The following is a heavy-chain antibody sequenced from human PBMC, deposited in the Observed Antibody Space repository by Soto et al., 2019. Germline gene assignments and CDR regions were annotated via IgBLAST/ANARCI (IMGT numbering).Heavy chain of an antibody. Sequence: XTLSLPCTVSGGSFSGGSYYWTWIRQPQGKGLEWLRYIYYSGINNYSPSIKSRVTISIDTSKNQFSLKLNSATAADTAVYYCARDIRGYSRAFNYWGQGALVTV. V-gene: IGHV4-61*01. CDR2: IYYSGIN. J-gene: IGHJ4*02. CDR1: GGSFSGGSYY. CDR3: ARDIRGYSRAFNY. D-gene: IGHD5-18*01.